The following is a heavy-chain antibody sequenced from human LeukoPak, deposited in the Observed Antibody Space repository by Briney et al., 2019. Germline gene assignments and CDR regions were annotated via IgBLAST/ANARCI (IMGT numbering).Heavy chain of an antibody. D-gene: IGHD6-19*01. J-gene: IGHJ4*02. CDR3: ATKQWLAPPPDS. CDR1: GFTFSKYW. CDR2: INTDGTVT. V-gene: IGHV3-74*01. Sequence: GGSLRLSCAASGFTFSKYWMLWVRKAPGKGLESVSRINTDGTVTTYADSVKGRFTVSRDNADNTMFLQMNSVRDEDTAVYYCATKQWLAPPPDSWGQGTPVTVSS.